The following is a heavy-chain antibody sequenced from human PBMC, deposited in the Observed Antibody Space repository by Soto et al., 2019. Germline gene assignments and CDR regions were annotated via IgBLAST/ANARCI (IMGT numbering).Heavy chain of an antibody. J-gene: IGHJ1*01. Sequence: EVNLLESGGGVVQPGESLRISCVGSGFTFKNYAMTWVRQAPGKGLEWVSGTTGSGANKHYADSVRGRFTISRDNSEKTLYLEMKSLRVEDTAVYYCAKDGDFGEDGPAEYFEHWGQGTLVTVSS. V-gene: IGHV3-23*01. CDR3: AKDGDFGEDGPAEYFEH. CDR1: GFTFKNYA. D-gene: IGHD4-17*01. CDR2: TTGSGANK.